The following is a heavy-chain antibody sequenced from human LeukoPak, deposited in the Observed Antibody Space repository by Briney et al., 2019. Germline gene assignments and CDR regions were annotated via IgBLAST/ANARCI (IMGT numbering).Heavy chain of an antibody. Sequence: GGSLRLSCAASGFTFSSFTMNWVRQAPGKGLEWVSSISSSSRYIYYADSVKGRFTISRDNAKNSLYLQVNSLRAEDTAVYYCARDAGGGYLNIDYWGQGTLVTVSS. V-gene: IGHV3-21*01. D-gene: IGHD2-8*02. J-gene: IGHJ4*02. CDR3: ARDAGGGYLNIDY. CDR1: GFTFSSFT. CDR2: ISSSSRYI.